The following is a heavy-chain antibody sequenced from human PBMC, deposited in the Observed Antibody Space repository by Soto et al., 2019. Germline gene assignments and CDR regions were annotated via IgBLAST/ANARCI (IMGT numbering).Heavy chain of an antibody. CDR2: INHSGST. J-gene: IGHJ5*02. V-gene: IGHV4-34*01. CDR3: AKDIPGTTYWSAP. Sequence: SETLSLTCAVYGGSFSGYYWSWIRQPPGKGLEWIGEINHSGSTNYNPSLKSRVTISVDTSKNQFSLKLSSVTAADTAVYYCAKDIPGTTYWSAPWGQGTLVTVSS. CDR1: GGSFSGYY. D-gene: IGHD1-7*01.